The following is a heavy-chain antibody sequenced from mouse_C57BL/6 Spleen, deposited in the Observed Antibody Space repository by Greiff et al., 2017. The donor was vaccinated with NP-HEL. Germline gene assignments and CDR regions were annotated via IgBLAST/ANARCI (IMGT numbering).Heavy chain of an antibody. D-gene: IGHD1-1*01. V-gene: IGHV1-64*01. CDR1: GYTFTSYW. Sequence: VQLQQPGAELVKPGASVKLSCKASGYTFTSYWMHWVKQRPGQGLEWIGMIHPNSGSTNYNEKFKSKATLTADTSSSTAYMQLSSLTSEASAVYCCAKAPYDSSYIDYWGQGTTLTVSS. CDR2: IHPNSGST. J-gene: IGHJ2*01. CDR3: AKAPYDSSYIDY.